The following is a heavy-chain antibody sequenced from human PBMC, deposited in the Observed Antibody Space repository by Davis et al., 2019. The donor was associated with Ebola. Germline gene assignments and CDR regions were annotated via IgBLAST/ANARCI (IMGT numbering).Heavy chain of an antibody. CDR1: GFTFSSYA. J-gene: IGHJ4*02. D-gene: IGHD1-26*01. CDR2: INSDGSST. CDR3: ARDNGIVGARGYFDY. V-gene: IGHV3-74*01. Sequence: GESLKISCAASGFTFSSYAMSWVRQAPGKGLVWVSRINSDGSSTSYADSVKGRFTISRDNAKNTLYLQMNSLRAEDTAVYYCARDNGIVGARGYFDYWGQGTLVTVSS.